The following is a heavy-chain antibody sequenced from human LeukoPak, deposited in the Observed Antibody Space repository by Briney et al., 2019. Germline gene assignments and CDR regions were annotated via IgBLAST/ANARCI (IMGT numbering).Heavy chain of an antibody. J-gene: IGHJ6*02. CDR3: ANYRSPRYDYVWGSYRRGTFFGMDV. V-gene: IGHV3-30*18. D-gene: IGHD3-16*02. CDR1: GFTFSSYG. CDR2: ISYDGSNK. Sequence: PGGSLRLSCAASGFTFSSYGMHWVRQAPGKGLEWVAVISYDGSNKYYADSVKGRFTISRDNSKNTLYLQMNNLRAEDTAVYYCANYRSPRYDYVWGSYRRGTFFGMDVWGQGTTVTVSS.